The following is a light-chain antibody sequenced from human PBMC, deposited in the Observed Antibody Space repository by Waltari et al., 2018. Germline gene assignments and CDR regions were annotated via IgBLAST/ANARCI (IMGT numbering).Light chain of an antibody. CDR3: QQYNNWPPT. V-gene: IGKV3-15*01. J-gene: IGKJ2*01. CDR2: GTS. Sequence: EIVMTQSPATLSVSPGERATISCRASQSVTSILAWYQQKPGQAPRLLIYGTSTRATGIPDRFSGSGSWAEFTLTISSLQSEDFAVYYCQQYNNWPPTFGQGTKLEIK. CDR1: QSVTSI.